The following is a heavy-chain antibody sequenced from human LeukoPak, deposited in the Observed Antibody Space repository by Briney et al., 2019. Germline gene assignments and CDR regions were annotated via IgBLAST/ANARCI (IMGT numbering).Heavy chain of an antibody. D-gene: IGHD2-21*01. CDR3: ARFTHGGDFDY. Sequence: AGSLRLSCTASGFTVSSNYMSWVRQAPGKGLEWVSVIYSGGSTSYADSVKGRFTISRDNSKNTLYLQMNSLRAEDTAVYYCARFTHGGDFDYWGEGTLVTVSS. V-gene: IGHV3-66*01. CDR2: IYSGGST. CDR1: GFTVSSNY. J-gene: IGHJ4*02.